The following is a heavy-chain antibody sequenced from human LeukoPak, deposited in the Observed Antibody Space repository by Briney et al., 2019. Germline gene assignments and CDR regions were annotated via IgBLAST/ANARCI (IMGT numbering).Heavy chain of an antibody. D-gene: IGHD4-23*01. J-gene: IGHJ6*03. CDR1: GYSISSGYY. CDR3: AREMTTVVTDYYYYYYMDV. Sequence: SETLSLTCTVSGYSISSGYYWGWIRQPPGKGLEWIGSIYHSGSTYYNPSLKSRVTISVDTSKNQFSLKLGSVTAADTAVYYCAREMTTVVTDYYYYYYMDVWGKGTTVTVSS. CDR2: IYHSGST. V-gene: IGHV4-38-2*02.